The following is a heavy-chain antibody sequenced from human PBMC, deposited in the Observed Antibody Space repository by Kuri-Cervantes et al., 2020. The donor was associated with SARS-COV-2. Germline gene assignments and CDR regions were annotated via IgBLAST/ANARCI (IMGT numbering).Heavy chain of an antibody. CDR3: ARGSMVRGVIGHYGMDV. J-gene: IGHJ6*02. CDR2: INAGNGNT. V-gene: IGHV1-3*01. D-gene: IGHD3-10*01. Sequence: ASVKVSCKASGYTFTGYYMHWVRQAPGQRLEWMGWINAGNGNTKYSQKFQGRVTITRDTSASTAYMELSSLRSEDTAVYYCARGSMVRGVIGHYGMDVWGQGTTVTVSS. CDR1: GYTFTGYY.